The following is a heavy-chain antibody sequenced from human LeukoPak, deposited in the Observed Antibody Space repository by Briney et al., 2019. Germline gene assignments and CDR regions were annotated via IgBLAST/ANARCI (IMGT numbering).Heavy chain of an antibody. CDR3: ATHSSSSYYYYYMDV. CDR1: GGSISSYY. J-gene: IGHJ6*03. Sequence: SETLSLTCTVSGGSISSYYWSWIRQPAGKGLEWIGRIYTSGSTNYNPSLKSRVTMSVDTSKNQFSLKLSSMTAADTAVYYCATHSSSSYYYYYMDVWGKGTTVTVSS. D-gene: IGHD6-6*01. V-gene: IGHV4-4*07. CDR2: IYTSGST.